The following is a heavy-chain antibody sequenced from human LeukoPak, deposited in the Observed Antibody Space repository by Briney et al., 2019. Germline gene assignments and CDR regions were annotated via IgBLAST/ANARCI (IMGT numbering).Heavy chain of an antibody. CDR1: GGSISTYY. CDR2: IHYSGST. Sequence: SETLSLTCTVSGGSISTYYWSWIRQPPGKGLEWIGYIHYSGSTSYNPSLKSRITIAVDTSKNQLSLILNSVTAADTAVYYCAREYSAFEIWGQGTMVTVSS. V-gene: IGHV4-59*01. J-gene: IGHJ3*02. D-gene: IGHD1-1*01. CDR3: AREYSAFEI.